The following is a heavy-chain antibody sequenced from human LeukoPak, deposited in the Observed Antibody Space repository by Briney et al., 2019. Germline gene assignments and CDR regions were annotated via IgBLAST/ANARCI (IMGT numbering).Heavy chain of an antibody. CDR1: GFTFDDYA. J-gene: IGHJ6*02. Sequence: GGSLRLSCAASGFTFDDYAMHWVRQAPGKGLEWVSGISWNSGSIGYADSVKGRFTISRDNAKNSLYLQMNSLRAEDTALYYCAKPRWGSGWSYGMDVWGQGTTVTVSS. CDR2: ISWNSGSI. CDR3: AKPRWGSGWSYGMDV. V-gene: IGHV3-9*01. D-gene: IGHD3-16*01.